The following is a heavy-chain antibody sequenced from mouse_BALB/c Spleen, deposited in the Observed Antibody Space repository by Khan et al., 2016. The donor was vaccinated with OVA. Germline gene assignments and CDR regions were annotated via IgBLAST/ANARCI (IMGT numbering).Heavy chain of an antibody. CDR3: TRIYRSDFDY. CDR1: GYSFTGYF. Sequence: VQLQQSGPELVRPGASVKISCKASGYSFTGYFMNWVMQSHGKSLAWIGRINPHIGETFYNQRFKDKATLTVDASSNKAHVELRSLASEDSAVYYCTRIYRSDFDYWGQGTTLTVSS. J-gene: IGHJ2*01. V-gene: IGHV1-20*02. D-gene: IGHD1-1*01. CDR2: INPHIGET.